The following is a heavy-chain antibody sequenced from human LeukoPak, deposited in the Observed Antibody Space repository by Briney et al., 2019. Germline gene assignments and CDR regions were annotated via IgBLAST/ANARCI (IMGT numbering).Heavy chain of an antibody. CDR1: GGSISSGGYY. CDR3: ARADRDWFDP. J-gene: IGHJ5*02. CDR2: IYHSGST. V-gene: IGHV4-30-2*01. D-gene: IGHD2-15*01. Sequence: PSETLSLTCTVSGGSISSGGYYWSWLRQPPGKGLEWIGYIYHSGSTYYNPSLKSRVTISVDRSKNQFSLKLSSVTAADTAVYYCARADRDWFDPWGQGTLVTVSS.